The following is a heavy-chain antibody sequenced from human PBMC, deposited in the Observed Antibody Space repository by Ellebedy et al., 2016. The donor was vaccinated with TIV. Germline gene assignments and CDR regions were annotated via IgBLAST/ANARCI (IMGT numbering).Heavy chain of an antibody. J-gene: IGHJ4*02. CDR3: ARGGIYVPFDY. V-gene: IGHV3-72*01. CDR1: GFIFSDHY. CDR2: SRNKANSPAT. Sequence: PGGSLRLSCAASGFIFSDHYMDWVRQAPGKGLEWVGRSRNKANSPATEYAASVTGRFTISRDDSEHSLYLQMNSLKTEDTAVYYCARGGIYVPFDYWGQGTLVTVSS. D-gene: IGHD1-26*01.